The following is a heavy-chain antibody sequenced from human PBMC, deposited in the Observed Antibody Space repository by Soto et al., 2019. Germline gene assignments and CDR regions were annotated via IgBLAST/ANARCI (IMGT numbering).Heavy chain of an antibody. Sequence: QVQLVQSGAEVKKPGSSVKVSCKASGGTFSSYAISWVRQAPGQGLEWMGGIIPIFGTANYAQKFQGRVTITADKSTSTAYMELSSVRSEDTAVYYCARGTISSWYPARYYYYGMDVWGQGTTVTVSS. CDR1: GGTFSSYA. CDR2: IIPIFGTA. V-gene: IGHV1-69*06. J-gene: IGHJ6*02. D-gene: IGHD6-13*01. CDR3: ARGTISSWYPARYYYYGMDV.